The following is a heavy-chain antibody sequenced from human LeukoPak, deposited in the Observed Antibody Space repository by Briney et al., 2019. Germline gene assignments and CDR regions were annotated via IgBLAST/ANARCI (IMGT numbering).Heavy chain of an antibody. CDR3: ARDRVNWNDVGGLFDY. J-gene: IGHJ4*02. CDR2: TYYTSKWYN. D-gene: IGHD1-1*01. CDR1: GDSVSSNSAV. V-gene: IGHV6-1*01. Sequence: SQTLSLTCAISGDSVSSNSAVWNWFRQSPSRGLEWLGRTYYTSKWYNDYAVSVKSRITVNPDTSKNQFSLHLNSVTPEDTAVYYCARDRVNWNDVGGLFDYWGQGTLVTVSS.